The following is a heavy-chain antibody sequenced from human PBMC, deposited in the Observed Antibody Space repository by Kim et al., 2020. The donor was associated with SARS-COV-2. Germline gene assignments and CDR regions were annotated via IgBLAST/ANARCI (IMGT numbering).Heavy chain of an antibody. CDR3: ARGPGF. V-gene: IGHV1-3*01. J-gene: IGHJ4*02. CDR2: ADNGNT. Sequence: ADNGNTKYSQKFQGRVTITRDTSTNTAYMEVSSLGSEDTAVYYCARGPGFWGQGTLVTVSS.